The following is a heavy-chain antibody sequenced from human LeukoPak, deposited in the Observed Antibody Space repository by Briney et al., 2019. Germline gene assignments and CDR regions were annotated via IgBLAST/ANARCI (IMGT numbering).Heavy chain of an antibody. J-gene: IGHJ4*02. Sequence: SETLSLTCDVYGGSFSGFYWNWIRQPPGKGLEWIGEIDHSGSTNYNPSLKSRVTISVDRANNQFSLKLSSVTAADTAVYYCARQGDPYGSGSYYNSGFDYWGQGTLVTVSS. D-gene: IGHD3-10*01. V-gene: IGHV4-34*01. CDR1: GGSFSGFY. CDR2: IDHSGST. CDR3: ARQGDPYGSGSYYNSGFDY.